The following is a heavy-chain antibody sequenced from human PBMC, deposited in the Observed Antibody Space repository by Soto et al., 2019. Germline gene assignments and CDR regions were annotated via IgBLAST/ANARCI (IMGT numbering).Heavy chain of an antibody. V-gene: IGHV4-30-4*01. Sequence: PSETLSLTCTVSGGSISSGDYYWSWIRRPPGKGLEWIGYIYYSGSTYYNPSLKSRVTISVDTSKNQFSLKLSSVTAADTAVYYCARDRGYYYGMDVWGQGTTVTVSS. CDR1: GGSISSGDYY. J-gene: IGHJ6*02. CDR3: ARDRGYYYGMDV. CDR2: IYYSGST.